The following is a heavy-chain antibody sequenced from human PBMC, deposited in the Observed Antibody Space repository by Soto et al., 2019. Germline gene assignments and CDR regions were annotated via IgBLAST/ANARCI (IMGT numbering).Heavy chain of an antibody. J-gene: IGHJ4*02. D-gene: IGHD2-15*01. Sequence: PVGSLRLSCAASGFTFSSYAMSWVRQAPGKGLEWVSAISGSGGSTYYADSVKGRFTISRDNSKNTLYLQMNSLRAEDTAVYYCAKQGFYCSGGSCYDDYFDYWGQGTLVTVSS. CDR2: ISGSGGST. V-gene: IGHV3-23*01. CDR3: AKQGFYCSGGSCYDDYFDY. CDR1: GFTFSSYA.